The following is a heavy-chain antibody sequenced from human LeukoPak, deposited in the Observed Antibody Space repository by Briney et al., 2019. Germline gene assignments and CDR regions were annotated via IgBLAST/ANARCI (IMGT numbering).Heavy chain of an antibody. V-gene: IGHV4-39*01. CDR2: IYYSGST. CDR1: GGSISSSSYY. Sequence: PSETLSLTCTVSGGSISSSSYYWGWIRQPPGKGLEWIASIYYSGSTYYNPSLKSRVTISVDTSKNQFSLRLSSVTAADTAVYYCARRYDYVWGSYRSPRAFDIWGQGTMVTVSS. J-gene: IGHJ3*02. CDR3: ARRYDYVWGSYRSPRAFDI. D-gene: IGHD3-16*02.